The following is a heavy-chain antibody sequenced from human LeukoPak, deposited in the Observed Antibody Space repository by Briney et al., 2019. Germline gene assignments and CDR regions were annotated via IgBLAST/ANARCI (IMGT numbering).Heavy chain of an antibody. CDR3: ARFEGANY. D-gene: IGHD3-16*01. V-gene: IGHV3-23*01. J-gene: IGHJ4*02. CDR1: GFTFSSYA. CDR2: ISGGAGGA. Sequence: PGGSLRLSCAASGFTFSSYAMNWVRQAPGKGLEWVSSISGGAGGAAYADSVKDRFTMSRDNSKNTLYLQMNSLRAEDTAVYYCARFEGANYWGQGTLVTVSS.